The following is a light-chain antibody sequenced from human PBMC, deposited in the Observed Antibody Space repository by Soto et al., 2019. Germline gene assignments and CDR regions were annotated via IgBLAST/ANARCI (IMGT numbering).Light chain of an antibody. J-gene: IGKJ4*01. V-gene: IGKV3-11*01. CDR1: QSVSSY. Sequence: EIVLTQSPATLSLSPGERATLSCRASSQSVSSYLAWYQQKPGQPPRLLIYDASNRATGIPARFSGSGSGTDFTLTISSLEPEDFAVYYCQQRRSWPLTFGGGTKVEIK. CDR2: DAS. CDR3: QQRRSWPLT.